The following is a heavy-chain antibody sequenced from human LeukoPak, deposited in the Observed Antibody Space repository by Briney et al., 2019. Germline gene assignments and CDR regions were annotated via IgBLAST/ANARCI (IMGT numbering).Heavy chain of an antibody. CDR2: ISSSSSYI. CDR3: ARDRVATIHDIMDV. D-gene: IGHD5-12*01. V-gene: IGHV3-21*01. CDR1: RFTFSYYP. J-gene: IGHJ6*02. Sequence: GGSLRLSCAASRFTFSYYPMHWVRQAPGKGLEWVSSISSSSSYIYYADSVKGRFTISRDNAKNSLYLQMNSLRAEDTAVYYCARDRVATIHDIMDVWGQGTTVTVSS.